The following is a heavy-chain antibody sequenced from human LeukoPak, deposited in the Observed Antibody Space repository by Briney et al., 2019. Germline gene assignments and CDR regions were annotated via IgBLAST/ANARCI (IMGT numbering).Heavy chain of an antibody. V-gene: IGHV1-2*04. CDR3: ARDLSVTWGVVPAAAPNYYYYYGMDV. J-gene: IGHJ6*02. Sequence: ASVKVSCKASGYTFTGYYMHWVRQAPGQGLEWMGWINPNSDGTNYAQKFQGWVTMTRDTSISTAYMELSRLRSDDTAVYYCARDLSVTWGVVPAAAPNYYYYYGMDVWGQGTTVTVSS. CDR2: INPNSDGT. D-gene: IGHD2-2*01. CDR1: GYTFTGYY.